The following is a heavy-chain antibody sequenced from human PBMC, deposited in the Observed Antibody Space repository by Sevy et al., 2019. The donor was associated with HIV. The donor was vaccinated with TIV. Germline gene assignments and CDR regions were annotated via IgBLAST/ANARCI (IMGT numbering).Heavy chain of an antibody. D-gene: IGHD1-7*01. J-gene: IGHJ5*02. CDR2: IRGSGGST. CDR1: GFTFSSYA. V-gene: IGHV3-23*01. CDR3: AKDRLRGTKYNWFDP. Sequence: GGSLRLSCAASGFTFSSYAMSWVRQAPGKGLEWVSAIRGSGGSTYYADSVKGRFTISRDNSKNTLYLQMNSLRAEDTAVYYCAKDRLRGTKYNWFDPWGQGTLVTVSS.